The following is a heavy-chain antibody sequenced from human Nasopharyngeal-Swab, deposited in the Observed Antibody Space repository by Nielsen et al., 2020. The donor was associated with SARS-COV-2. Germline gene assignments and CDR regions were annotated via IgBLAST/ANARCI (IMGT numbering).Heavy chain of an antibody. V-gene: IGHV3-30-3*01. D-gene: IGHD3-22*01. Sequence: GESLKISCAASGFTFSSYAMHWVRQAPGKGLEWVAVISYDGSNKYYADSVKGRFTISRDNSKNTLYLQMNSLRAEDTAVYYCARAMYYYDSSGYRNYWGQGTLVTVS. CDR2: ISYDGSNK. J-gene: IGHJ4*02. CDR3: ARAMYYYDSSGYRNY. CDR1: GFTFSSYA.